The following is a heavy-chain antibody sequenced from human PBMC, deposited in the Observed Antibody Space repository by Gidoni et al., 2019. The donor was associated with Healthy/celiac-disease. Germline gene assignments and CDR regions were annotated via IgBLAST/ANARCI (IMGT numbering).Heavy chain of an antibody. CDR1: GGSVSSGSYY. CDR2: IYYSGST. D-gene: IGHD1-26*01. J-gene: IGHJ4*02. CDR3: ARAGGWVGATKPFDY. V-gene: IGHV4-61*01. Sequence: QVQLQESGPGLAKPSETLSLTCTLSGGSVSSGSYYWSWIRQPPGKGLEWIGYIYYSGSTNYNPSLKSRVTISVDTSKNQFSLKLSSVTAADTAVYYCARAGGWVGATKPFDYWGQGTLVTVSS.